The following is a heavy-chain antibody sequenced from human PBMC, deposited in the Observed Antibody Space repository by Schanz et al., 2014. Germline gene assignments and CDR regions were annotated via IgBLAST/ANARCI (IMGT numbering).Heavy chain of an antibody. V-gene: IGHV3-21*01. CDR3: ARDYAGFDC. D-gene: IGHD3-16*01. CDR1: GFTVNTNY. J-gene: IGHJ4*02. Sequence: VQLVESGGGLIQPGGSLRLSCAVSGFTVNTNYMSWVRQAPGKGLEWVSYISSSSSYIYYADSMKGRFTISRDNAKNSLYLQMNSLRAEDTAVYYCARDYAGFDCWGQGTLVTVSS. CDR2: ISSSSSYI.